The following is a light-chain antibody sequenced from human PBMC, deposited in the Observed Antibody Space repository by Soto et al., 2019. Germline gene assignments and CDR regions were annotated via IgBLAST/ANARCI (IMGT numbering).Light chain of an antibody. J-gene: IGKJ5*01. CDR1: QTINIY. Sequence: DIRMTQSPSSLSASVGDRVTITCRASQTINIYSNWYQQKPGKAPKLLIYAASNLQSGVPSRFSGSGSETDFTLTISSLQPEDVAIYYCQQSYSSPLITFGQGTRLEIK. V-gene: IGKV1-39*01. CDR2: AAS. CDR3: QQSYSSPLIT.